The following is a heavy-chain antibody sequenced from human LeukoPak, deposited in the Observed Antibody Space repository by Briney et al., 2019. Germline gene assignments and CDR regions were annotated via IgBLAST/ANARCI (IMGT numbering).Heavy chain of an antibody. D-gene: IGHD7-27*01. V-gene: IGHV3-30*02. Sequence: PGGSLRLSCAASGFTFSSYGMHWVRQAPGKGLEWVAFIRYDGSNKYYADSVKGRFTISRDNSKNTLYLQMNSLRAEDTAVYYCAKDLIWGIRSFDYWGQGTLVIVSS. CDR1: GFTFSSYG. CDR2: IRYDGSNK. J-gene: IGHJ4*02. CDR3: AKDLIWGIRSFDY.